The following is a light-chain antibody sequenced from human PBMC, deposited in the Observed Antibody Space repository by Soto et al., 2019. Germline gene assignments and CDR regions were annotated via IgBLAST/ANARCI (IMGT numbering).Light chain of an antibody. CDR1: QSVSSKH. Sequence: EIVLTQSPGTLSLSPGERVTLSCRASQSVSSKHLNWYRHKPGQSPRLLIHAASRRAAGVPDRFSGGGSGTDFTLTISRLEAEDCAVYYCHHYVSSVWTFGRVTEVEIQ. CDR2: AAS. CDR3: HHYVSSVWT. J-gene: IGKJ1*01. V-gene: IGKV3-20*01.